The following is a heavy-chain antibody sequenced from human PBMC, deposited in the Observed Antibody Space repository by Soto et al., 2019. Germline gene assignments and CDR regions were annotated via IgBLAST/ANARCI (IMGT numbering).Heavy chain of an antibody. J-gene: IGHJ3*02. CDR1: GLTVTGKKY. V-gene: IGHV3-53*01. D-gene: IGHD4-17*01. CDR3: ATWRLREHAYAI. CDR2: VYDTDGI. Sequence: DVQLVESGGGLIQPGGSLRLSCEASGLTVTGKKYVAWVRQAPGKGLAWVSGVYDTDGIYYADSVKGRFTSSRDNSKTIVYLEMNRLTPDDTAVYYCATWRLREHAYAIWGPGTTVTVSS.